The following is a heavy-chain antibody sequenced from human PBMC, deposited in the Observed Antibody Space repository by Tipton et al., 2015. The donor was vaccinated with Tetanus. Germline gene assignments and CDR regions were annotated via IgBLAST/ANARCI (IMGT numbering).Heavy chain of an antibody. CDR1: GFTFSSYG. Sequence: SLRLSCAASGFTFSSYGMHWVRQAPGKGLEWVAVISYDGSSEYYADSVKGRFTISRDKSKNTLFLQMSSLRPEDTALYYCARDPNSSGWYPAYFDLWGQGTLVTVSS. J-gene: IGHJ4*02. V-gene: IGHV3-30*03. D-gene: IGHD6-19*01. CDR2: ISYDGSSE. CDR3: ARDPNSSGWYPAYFDL.